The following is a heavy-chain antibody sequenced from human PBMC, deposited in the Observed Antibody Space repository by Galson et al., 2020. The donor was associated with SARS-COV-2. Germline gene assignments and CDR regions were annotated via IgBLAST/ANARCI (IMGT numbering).Heavy chain of an antibody. CDR1: GFTFSAYS. CDR2: INYNGGST. Sequence: GGSLSLSCSASGFTFSAYSMHWVRQAPGQGLEYVSAINYNGGSTYYADSVKGRFTISRDNSKNTLYLHMNSLRTEDTAVYYCLKESRESGTWLPDYWGQGTLVTVSS. J-gene: IGHJ4*02. CDR3: LKESRESGTWLPDY. V-gene: IGHV3-64D*09. D-gene: IGHD5-12*01.